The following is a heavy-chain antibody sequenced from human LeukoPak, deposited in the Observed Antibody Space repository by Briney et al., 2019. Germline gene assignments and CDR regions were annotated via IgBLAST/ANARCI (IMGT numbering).Heavy chain of an antibody. CDR3: ARGLSQRRITMVRGVIGYYYMDV. D-gene: IGHD3-10*01. CDR2: IYTSGST. J-gene: IGHJ6*03. Sequence: PSETLSLTCTVSGGSISSGSYYWSWIRQPAGKGLEWIGRIYTSGSTNYNPSLKSRVTISVDTSKNQFSLKLSSVTAADTAVYYCARGLSQRRITMVRGVIGYYYMDVWGKGTTVTISS. CDR1: GGSISSGSYY. V-gene: IGHV4-61*02.